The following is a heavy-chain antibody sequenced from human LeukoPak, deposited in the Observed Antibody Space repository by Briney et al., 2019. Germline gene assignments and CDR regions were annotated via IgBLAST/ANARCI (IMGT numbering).Heavy chain of an antibody. D-gene: IGHD3-10*01. CDR2: IKSDGSGA. Sequence: GALRLSCAASGFTFSSSWMHWVRQAPGKGLVWVSRIKSDGSGATYADSVKGRFTISRDNAKNTLYLQMNSLRAEDTALYYCARDQITTVRGVIARSTDYYDYYYMDVWGKGTTVTVSS. CDR1: GFTFSSSW. V-gene: IGHV3-74*03. J-gene: IGHJ6*03. CDR3: ARDQITTVRGVIARSTDYYDYYYMDV.